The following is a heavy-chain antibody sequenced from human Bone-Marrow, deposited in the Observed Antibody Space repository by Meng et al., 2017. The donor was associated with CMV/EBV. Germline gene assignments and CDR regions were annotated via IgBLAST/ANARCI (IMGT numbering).Heavy chain of an antibody. J-gene: IGHJ6*02. V-gene: IGHV3-21*01. CDR1: GFTFSSYS. Sequence: GGSLRLSCAASGFTFSSYSMNWGRQAPGKGLEWVSSISSSSSYIYYADSVKGRFTISRDNAQNPLYLQMNSLRAGDTAVYYCAAWTYQIYYYYYGMDVWGQRTTVTVSS. CDR3: AAWTYQIYYYYYGMDV. D-gene: IGHD3/OR15-3a*01. CDR2: ISSSSSYI.